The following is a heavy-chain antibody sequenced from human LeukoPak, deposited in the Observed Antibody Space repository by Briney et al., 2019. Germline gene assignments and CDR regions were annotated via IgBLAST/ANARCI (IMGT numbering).Heavy chain of an antibody. CDR2: ISSSSSYI. J-gene: IGHJ6*03. V-gene: IGHV3-21*01. CDR3: ARDPYDILVRCYMDV. CDR1: GFTFSSYS. Sequence: GGSLRLSCAASGFTFSSYSMKWVRQAPGKGLEWVSSISSSSSYIYYADSVKGRFTISRDNAKNSLYLQMNSLRAEDTAVYYCARDPYDILVRCYMDVWGKGTTVTVSS. D-gene: IGHD3-9*01.